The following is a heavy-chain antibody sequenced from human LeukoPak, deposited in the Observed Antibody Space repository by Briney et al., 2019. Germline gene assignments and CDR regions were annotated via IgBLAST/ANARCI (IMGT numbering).Heavy chain of an antibody. J-gene: IGHJ4*02. CDR1: GYSISSGYY. V-gene: IGHV4-38-2*02. CDR2: IYHSGST. CDR3: ASSWSYFQANY. D-gene: IGHD3-10*01. Sequence: SETLSLTCTVSGYSISSGYYWGWIRQPPGKGLEWIGSIYHSGSTYYNPSLKSRVTISVDTSKNQFSLKLSSVTAADTAVYYCASSWSYFQANYWGQGTLVTVSS.